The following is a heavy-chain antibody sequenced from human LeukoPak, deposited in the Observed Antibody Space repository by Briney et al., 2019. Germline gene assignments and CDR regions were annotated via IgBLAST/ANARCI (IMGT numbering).Heavy chain of an antibody. Sequence: SVKDSCKASGGTFSSYAISWVRQAPGQGLESMGRIIPIFGTANYAQKLQGRVTITTDEFTSRAYMELSSLRSEDTAVYYCARESVSNYRTYDYWGQGTLVTVSS. J-gene: IGHJ4*02. CDR3: ARESVSNYRTYDY. D-gene: IGHD4-11*01. V-gene: IGHV1-69*05. CDR2: IIPIFGTA. CDR1: GGTFSSYA.